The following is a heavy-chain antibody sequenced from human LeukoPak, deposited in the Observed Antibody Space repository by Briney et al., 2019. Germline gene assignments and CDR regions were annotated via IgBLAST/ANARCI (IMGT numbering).Heavy chain of an antibody. J-gene: IGHJ6*04. CDR2: ISGSGGST. CDR1: GFTFSSYA. Sequence: GGSLRLSCAASGFTFSSYAMSWVRQAPGKGLEWVSAISGSGGSTYYADSVKGRFTISRDNAKNSLYLQMNSLRAEDTAVYYCARGGLLWFGELFSLGHVDVWGKGTTVTVSS. D-gene: IGHD3-10*01. V-gene: IGHV3-23*01. CDR3: ARGGLLWFGELFSLGHVDV.